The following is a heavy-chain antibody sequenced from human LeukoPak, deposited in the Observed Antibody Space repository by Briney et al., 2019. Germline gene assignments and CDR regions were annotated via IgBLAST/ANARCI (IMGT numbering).Heavy chain of an antibody. Sequence: GGSLRLSCAASGFTVSSNYMSWVRQAPGKGLEWVSVIYSGGSTYYADSVKGRFTISRDNSKNTLYLQMNSLRAEDTAVYYCAAGGLRLGELSFPHSYYFAYWGQGTLATVSS. CDR2: IYSGGST. J-gene: IGHJ4*02. CDR3: AAGGLRLGELSFPHSYYFAY. D-gene: IGHD3-16*02. V-gene: IGHV3-53*01. CDR1: GFTVSSNY.